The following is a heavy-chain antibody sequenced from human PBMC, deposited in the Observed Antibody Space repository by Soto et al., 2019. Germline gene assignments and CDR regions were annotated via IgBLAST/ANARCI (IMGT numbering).Heavy chain of an antibody. V-gene: IGHV3-30*18. CDR1: GVTFGSHG. CDR3: AKDLRTTISDYGMDV. D-gene: IGHD2-21*01. CDR2: ISYDETNE. J-gene: IGHJ6*02. Sequence: QVQLVESGGGVVQPGGSLRLTCVASGVTFGSHGMHWVRQAPGKGLEWVAVISYDETNEYYVDSVKGRFTISRDNSKSTLYLQMNRLRPEDTAVYKCAKDLRTTISDYGMDVWGQGTTVTVSS.